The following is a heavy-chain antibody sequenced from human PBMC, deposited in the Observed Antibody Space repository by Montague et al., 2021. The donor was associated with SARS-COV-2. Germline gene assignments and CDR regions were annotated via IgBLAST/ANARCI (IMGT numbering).Heavy chain of an antibody. CDR1: GDSVSSNIAA. CDR3: TQERGPGRTTWHYFDF. CDR2: TYYRSKWYN. V-gene: IGHV6-1*01. J-gene: IGHJ4*02. Sequence: CAISGDSVSSNIAAWNWIRRSPSRGLEWLGRTYYRSKWYNDYAVSVRSRITISPDTSKNQFSLQLNSVTPEDTAVYYCTQERGPGRTTWHYFDFWGQGSLV. D-gene: IGHD1-14*01.